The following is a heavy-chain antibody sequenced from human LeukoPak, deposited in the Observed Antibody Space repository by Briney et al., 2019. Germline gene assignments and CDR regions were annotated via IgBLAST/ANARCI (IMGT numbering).Heavy chain of an antibody. Sequence: GGSLRLSCAASGFTFSSYSMNSVRQAPGKGLEWVSYISGSSGIIDYADSVRGRFTISRDNAKNSLYLQMNSLRDEDTAVYYCARDKGYIYPLDYWGQGTLSPSPQ. D-gene: IGHD5-18*01. J-gene: IGHJ4*02. CDR2: ISGSSGII. CDR1: GFTFSSYS. CDR3: ARDKGYIYPLDY. V-gene: IGHV3-48*02.